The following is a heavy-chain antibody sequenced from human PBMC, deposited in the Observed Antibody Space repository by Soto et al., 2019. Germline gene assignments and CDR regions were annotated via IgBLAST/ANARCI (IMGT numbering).Heavy chain of an antibody. CDR2: IKQDGSEK. J-gene: IGHJ4*02. CDR1: GFTFSNYW. Sequence: SLRLSCAASGFTFSNYWMNWVRQAPGKGLEWVANIKQDGSEKNYVDSVKGRFTISRDNAKNSLYLQMNSLSADDTAVFYCAKDGPDDSSGYFSFEYWGQGTLVTVSS. V-gene: IGHV3-7*03. D-gene: IGHD3-22*01. CDR3: AKDGPDDSSGYFSFEY.